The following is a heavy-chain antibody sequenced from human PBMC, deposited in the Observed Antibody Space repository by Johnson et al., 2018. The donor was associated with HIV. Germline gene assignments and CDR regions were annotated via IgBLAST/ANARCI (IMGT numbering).Heavy chain of an antibody. V-gene: IGHV3-30-3*01. CDR2: ISYDGSNK. Sequence: QVQLVESGGGVVQPGGSLRLSCAASGFTFSSYAMHWVRQAPGKGLEWVAVISYDGSNKYYADSVKGRFTISRDNSNNTLYLQMNSLRAEDTALYYCARETGYSGYAPHTFDIWGQGTMVTVSS. J-gene: IGHJ3*02. CDR3: ARETGYSGYAPHTFDI. D-gene: IGHD5-12*01. CDR1: GFTFSSYA.